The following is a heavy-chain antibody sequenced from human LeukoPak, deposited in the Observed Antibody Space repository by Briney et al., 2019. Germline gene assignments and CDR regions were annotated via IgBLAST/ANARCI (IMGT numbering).Heavy chain of an antibody. J-gene: IGHJ3*01. CDR1: GFTFSDYY. Sequence: GGSLRLSCAASGFTFSDYYMSWVRQAPGKGLEWVSAITRSSSSIYYADSVKGRFTISRDNAKKSVYLQMNSLRAEDTAVYYCVSELYFSDSSGLWGPGTMVTVSS. CDR3: VSELYFSDSSGL. CDR2: ITRSSSSI. D-gene: IGHD3-22*01. V-gene: IGHV3-21*03.